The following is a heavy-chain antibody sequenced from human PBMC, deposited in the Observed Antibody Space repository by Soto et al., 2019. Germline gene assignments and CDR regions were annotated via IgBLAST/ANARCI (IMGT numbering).Heavy chain of an antibody. Sequence: QVQLVQSGAEVKKPGASVKVSCKASGYTFTSYAIHWVRQAPGQRLEWMGWINAGNGNTKYSQKFQDRVTITRDTSASTAYMELSSLRAEDTAVYYCARDLGGWPDYWGQGTLVTVSS. V-gene: IGHV1-3*01. CDR3: ARDLGGWPDY. J-gene: IGHJ4*02. CDR2: INAGNGNT. CDR1: GYTFTSYA. D-gene: IGHD6-19*01.